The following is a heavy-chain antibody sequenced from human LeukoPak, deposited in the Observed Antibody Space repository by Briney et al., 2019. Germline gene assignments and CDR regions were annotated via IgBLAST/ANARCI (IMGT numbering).Heavy chain of an antibody. CDR2: IKSEADGGTT. CDR3: AKGRRYNILTGYYVSKVDP. V-gene: IGHV3-15*01. D-gene: IGHD3-9*01. J-gene: IGHJ5*02. Sequence: GGSLRLSCAASGFTFSNAWMSWVRQAPGKGLEWVGRIKSEADGGTTDYAAPVKGRFTISRDNSKNTLYLQMNSLRADDTAVYYYAKGRRYNILTGYYVSKVDPWGQGTQVTVSS. CDR1: GFTFSNAW.